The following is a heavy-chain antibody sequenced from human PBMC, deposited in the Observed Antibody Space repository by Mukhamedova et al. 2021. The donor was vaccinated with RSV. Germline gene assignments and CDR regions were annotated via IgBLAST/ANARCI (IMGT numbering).Heavy chain of an antibody. CDR2: IYYSGTT. V-gene: IGHV4-39*01. CDR3: ARLSDSGAYVDY. Sequence: IRQPPVEGLEWIGTIYYSGTTYYNPSLKSRVTISVDTSKNQFSLNLGSVTAADTAVYYCARLSDSGAYVDYRGQGTLVTVSS. J-gene: IGHJ4*02. D-gene: IGHD1-26*01.